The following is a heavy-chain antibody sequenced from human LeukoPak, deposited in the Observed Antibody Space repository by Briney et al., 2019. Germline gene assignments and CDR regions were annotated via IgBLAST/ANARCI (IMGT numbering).Heavy chain of an antibody. CDR3: ARSRVPDYYDSSGYYYDY. J-gene: IGHJ4*02. V-gene: IGHV1-69*05. Sequence: ASVKVSCKASGGSFRSYGFTWVRRAPGQGLEWVGGIIPIFGTANYAQKFQGRVTITTDESTSTAYMELSSLRSEDTAVYYCARSRVPDYYDSSGYYYDYWGQGTLVTVSS. D-gene: IGHD3-22*01. CDR1: GGSFRSYG. CDR2: IIPIFGTA.